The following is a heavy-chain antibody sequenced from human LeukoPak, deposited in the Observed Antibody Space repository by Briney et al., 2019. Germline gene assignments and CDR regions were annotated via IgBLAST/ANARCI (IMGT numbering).Heavy chain of an antibody. V-gene: IGHV3-23*01. CDR2: VSGSGSHT. CDR1: GFTFSSYA. Sequence: GGSLRLSCAASGFTFSSYAMSWVRQAPGKGLEWVSSVSGSGSHTYYADSVKGRFTISRDNSKNTLYLQMDSLRAEDAAVYYCAKDERGYDCYFDYWGQGALVTVTS. D-gene: IGHD5-12*01. CDR3: AKDERGYDCYFDY. J-gene: IGHJ4*02.